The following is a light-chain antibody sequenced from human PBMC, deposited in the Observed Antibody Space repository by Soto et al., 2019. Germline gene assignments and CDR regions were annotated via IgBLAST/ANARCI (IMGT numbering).Light chain of an antibody. CDR3: TSYKSTTTYV. CDR2: DVS. J-gene: IGLJ1*01. CDR1: SRDVGGYNY. V-gene: IGLV2-14*01. Sequence: QSALTQPASVSGSPGQSIAISCTGTSRDVGGYNYVCWYQQHPGKAPKLMIYDVSNRPSGVSDRFSGSKSGNTASLTISGIQAEDEADSYSTSYKSTTTYVFGTGNKVTVL.